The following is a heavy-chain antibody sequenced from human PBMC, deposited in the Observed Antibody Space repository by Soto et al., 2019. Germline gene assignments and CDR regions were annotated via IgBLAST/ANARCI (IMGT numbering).Heavy chain of an antibody. CDR2: INPMFNST. D-gene: IGHD3-9*01. J-gene: IGHJ4*02. V-gene: IGHV1-69*01. CDR3: ARQIFAADY. CDR1: GGTFDHAA. Sequence: QVQLVQSGAEVKKPGSSVKVSCEAPGGTFDHAAITWVRQAPGQGLEWMGGINPMFNSTHYAQKFQGRVTITADAATSTAFMELRRLRSDDTAVYYCARQIFAADYWGQGTLLVVPS.